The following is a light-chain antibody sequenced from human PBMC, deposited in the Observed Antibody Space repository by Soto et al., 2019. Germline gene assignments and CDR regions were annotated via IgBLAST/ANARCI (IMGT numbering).Light chain of an antibody. CDR3: HQYDNAPFT. CDR2: GAS. Sequence: EIVLTQSPGTLSLSPGERATLSCRASQSVDSTYLTWYQQKPGQAPRLLIYGASGRATGIPDRFSGSGSGTDFTLTISRLEPEDFAVYYCHQYDNAPFTFGPGTRVGIK. CDR1: QSVDSTY. J-gene: IGKJ3*01. V-gene: IGKV3-20*01.